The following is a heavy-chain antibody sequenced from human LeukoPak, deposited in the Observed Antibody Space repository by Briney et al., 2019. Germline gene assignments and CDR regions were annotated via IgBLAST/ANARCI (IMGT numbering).Heavy chain of an antibody. D-gene: IGHD2-2*01. V-gene: IGHV1-2*02. Sequence: GASVKVSCKASGYTFTGYYMHWVRQAPGQGLEWMGWINPNSGGTNYAQKFQGRVTMTRDTSISTAYMELRSLRSDDTAVYYCARDAYYRYCSSTSCLGWFDPWGQGTLVTVSS. CDR3: ARDAYYRYCSSTSCLGWFDP. CDR2: INPNSGGT. CDR1: GYTFTGYY. J-gene: IGHJ5*02.